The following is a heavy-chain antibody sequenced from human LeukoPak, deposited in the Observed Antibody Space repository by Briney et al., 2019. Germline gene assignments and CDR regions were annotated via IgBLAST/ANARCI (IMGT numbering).Heavy chain of an antibody. V-gene: IGHV1-69*06. D-gene: IGHD2-15*01. CDR2: IIPIFGTA. CDR1: GGTFSSYA. Sequence: GASVKVSCKASGGTFSSYAISWVRQAPGQGLEWMGGIIPIFGTANYAQKFQGRVTITADKSTSTAYMELSSLRSEDTAVYYCAKVVAATPDRYFDYWGQGTLVTVSS. CDR3: AKVVAATPDRYFDY. J-gene: IGHJ4*02.